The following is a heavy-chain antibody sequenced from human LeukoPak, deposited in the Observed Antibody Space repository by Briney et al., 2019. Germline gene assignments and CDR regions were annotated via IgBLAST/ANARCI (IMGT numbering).Heavy chain of an antibody. V-gene: IGHV1-18*01. CDR2: ISVYNGNT. D-gene: IGHD3-9*01. Sequence: ASVKVSCKASGYTFSTYGISWVRQAPGQGLEWMGWISVYNGNTNYAQKFQGRVTMTTDKSTNTGYMELRSLKSDDTAVYFCARGGYDFLTTEDWIDPWGQGTLVTVSS. J-gene: IGHJ5*02. CDR1: GYTFSTYG. CDR3: ARGGYDFLTTEDWIDP.